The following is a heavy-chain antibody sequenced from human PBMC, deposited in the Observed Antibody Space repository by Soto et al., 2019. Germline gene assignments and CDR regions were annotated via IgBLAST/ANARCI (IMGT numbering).Heavy chain of an antibody. D-gene: IGHD3-3*01. CDR1: GFTFSSYG. CDR3: ARDRYSYYDFWSGSLPYYYFGMDV. V-gene: IGHV3-30*03. Sequence: GGSLRLSCAASGFTFSSYGIHWVRQAPGKGLEWVALISYDGNKRYYADSVKGRFTISRDNAKNSLYLQMNSLRAEDTAVYYCARDRYSYYDFWSGSLPYYYFGMDVWGQGTTVTVSS. J-gene: IGHJ6*02. CDR2: ISYDGNKR.